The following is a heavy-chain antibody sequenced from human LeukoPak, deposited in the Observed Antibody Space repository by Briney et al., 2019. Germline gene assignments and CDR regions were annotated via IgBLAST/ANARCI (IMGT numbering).Heavy chain of an antibody. J-gene: IGHJ2*01. D-gene: IGHD3-10*01. CDR1: GGSISSSSNY. CDR3: ARRGWGSWYFDL. V-gene: IGHV4-39*01. CDR2: IYYRGST. Sequence: PSETLSLTCTVSGGSISSSSNYWGWLRQPPGKGLEWIGSIYYRGSTYYNPSLKGRVTKSVDTSKNQFSLKLSSVTAADTAVYYCARRGWGSWYFDLWGRGTLVTVSS.